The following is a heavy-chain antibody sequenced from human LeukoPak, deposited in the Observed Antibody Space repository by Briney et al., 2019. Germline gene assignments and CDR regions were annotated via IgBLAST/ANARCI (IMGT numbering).Heavy chain of an antibody. CDR2: IIPILGIA. Sequence: SVKVSCKASGGTFSSYAISWVRQAPGQGLEWMGRIIPILGIANYAQKFQGRVTITADKSTSTAYMELSSLRSEDTAVYYCARRGFLEWSEIDYWGQGTLVTVSS. D-gene: IGHD3-3*01. CDR3: ARRGFLEWSEIDY. V-gene: IGHV1-69*04. CDR1: GGTFSSYA. J-gene: IGHJ4*02.